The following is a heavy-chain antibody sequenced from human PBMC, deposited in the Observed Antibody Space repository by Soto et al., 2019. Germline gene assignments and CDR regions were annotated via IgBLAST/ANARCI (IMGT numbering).Heavy chain of an antibody. Sequence: GEALKISCKCSGYSFTSYWIGWVRQMPGKGLEWMGIIYPGDSDTRYSPSFQGQVTISADKSISTAYLQWSSLKASDTAMYYCARSRELEDFDYWGQGTLVTVSS. J-gene: IGHJ4*02. CDR3: ARSRELEDFDY. CDR2: IYPGDSDT. D-gene: IGHD1-26*01. CDR1: GYSFTSYW. V-gene: IGHV5-51*01.